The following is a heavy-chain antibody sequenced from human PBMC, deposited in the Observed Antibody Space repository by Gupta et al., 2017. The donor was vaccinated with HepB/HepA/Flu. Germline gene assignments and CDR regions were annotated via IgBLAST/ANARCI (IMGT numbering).Heavy chain of an antibody. CDR2: ISSSSSYI. CDR1: GFTFSSYS. CDR3: ARDHLVGHYDILTGYYNLGGAFDI. V-gene: IGHV3-21*01. Sequence: EVQLVESGGGLVKPGGSLRLSCAASGFTFSSYSMNWVRQAPGKGLEWVSSISSSSSYIYYADSVKGRFTISRDNAKNSLYLQMNSLRAEDTAVYYCARDHLVGHYDILTGYYNLGGAFDIWGQGTMVTVSS. D-gene: IGHD3-9*01. J-gene: IGHJ3*02.